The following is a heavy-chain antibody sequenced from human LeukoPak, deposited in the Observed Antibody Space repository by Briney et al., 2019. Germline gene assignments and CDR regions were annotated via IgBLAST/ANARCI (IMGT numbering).Heavy chain of an antibody. J-gene: IGHJ2*01. V-gene: IGHV3-21*01. CDR2: ISSSSSYM. CDR1: GFTFSSYY. CDR3: ARVDYGDYGTDWYFDL. Sequence: PGGSLRLSCAASGFTFSSYYMNWVRQAPGKGLEWVSSISSSSSYMYYADSVKGRFTISRDNAKKSLYLQMYSLRAEDTAVYFCARVDYGDYGTDWYFDLWGRGTLVTVSS. D-gene: IGHD4-17*01.